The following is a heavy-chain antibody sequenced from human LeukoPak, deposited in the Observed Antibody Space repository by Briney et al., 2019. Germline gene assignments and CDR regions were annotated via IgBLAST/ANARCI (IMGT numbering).Heavy chain of an antibody. D-gene: IGHD5-18*01. V-gene: IGHV3-30*02. CDR3: AKVDTAMVQYYYYGMDV. Sequence: GGSLRLSCAASGFTFSSYGMHWVRQAPGKGLEWVAFIRYDGGNKYYADSVKGRFTISRDNSKNTLYLQMNSLRAEDTAVYYCAKVDTAMVQYYYYGMDVWGRGTTVTVSS. J-gene: IGHJ6*02. CDR1: GFTFSSYG. CDR2: IRYDGGNK.